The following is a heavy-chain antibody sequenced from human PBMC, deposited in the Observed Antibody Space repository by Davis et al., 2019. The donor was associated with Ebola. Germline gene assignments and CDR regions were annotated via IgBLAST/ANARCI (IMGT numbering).Heavy chain of an antibody. Sequence: PSETLSLTCTVSGDSISSDYWTWIRQPPGKGLEWIGYIYYSGNTYYNPSLKSRVTISVDTSKNQFSLKLSSVTAADTAVYYCAREGNYYYNAMDVWGQGTTITVSS. V-gene: IGHV4-59*01. CDR1: GDSISSDY. CDR3: AREGNYYYNAMDV. CDR2: IYYSGNT. J-gene: IGHJ6*02.